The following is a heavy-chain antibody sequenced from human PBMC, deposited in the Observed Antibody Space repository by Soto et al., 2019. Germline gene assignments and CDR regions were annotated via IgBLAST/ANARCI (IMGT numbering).Heavy chain of an antibody. Sequence: SETLSLTCAVYGGFLSESYWTWIHQPPGKGLEWIGEINHVGATNYNPSLQSRVTMSVDTSQNQFSLRLISVTAAGTAMYFCVRIRYQLPSSVLWLDPWGQGTPVTVSS. V-gene: IGHV4-34*01. CDR1: GGFLSESY. J-gene: IGHJ5*02. CDR2: INHVGAT. CDR3: VRIRYQLPSSVLWLDP. D-gene: IGHD3-16*01.